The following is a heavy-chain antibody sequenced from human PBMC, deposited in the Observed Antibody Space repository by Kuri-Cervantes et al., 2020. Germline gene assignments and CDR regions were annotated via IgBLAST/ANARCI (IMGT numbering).Heavy chain of an antibody. CDR1: GFTFDDYA. D-gene: IGHD2-15*01. V-gene: IGHV3-9*01. Sequence: CAASGFTFDDYAMHWVRQAPGKGLEWVSGISWNSGSIGYADSVKGRFTISRDNAKNSLYLQMNSLRAEDTAVYYCARDDLSGGSCYSFGYCPGYFDLWGRGTLVTVSS. J-gene: IGHJ2*01. CDR3: ARDDLSGGSCYSFGYCPGYFDL. CDR2: ISWNSGSI.